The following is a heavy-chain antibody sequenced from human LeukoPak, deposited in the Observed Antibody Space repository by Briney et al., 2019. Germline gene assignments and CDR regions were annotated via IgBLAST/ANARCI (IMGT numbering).Heavy chain of an antibody. J-gene: IGHJ4*02. CDR3: ARVTGYMIEDYFDY. D-gene: IGHD3-22*01. CDR1: GGSISSYY. V-gene: IGHV4-59*01. Sequence: SETLSLTYTVSGGSISSYYWSWIRQPPGKGLEWIGYIYYSGSTNYNPSLKSRVTISVDTSKNQFSLRLRSVTAADTAVYYCARVTGYMIEDYFDYWGQGTLVTVSS. CDR2: IYYSGST.